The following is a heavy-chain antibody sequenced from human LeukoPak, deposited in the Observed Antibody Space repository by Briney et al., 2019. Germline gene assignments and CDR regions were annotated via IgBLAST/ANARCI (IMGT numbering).Heavy chain of an antibody. V-gene: IGHV3-7*01. J-gene: IGHJ6*03. Sequence: GGSLRLSCAASGFTFSSYWMSWVRQAPGKGLEWVSNKKQDGSEKYYVDSVKGRFTISRDNAKNSLYLQMNSLRAEDTAVYYCARENWNYERYYYYYYMDVWGKGTTVTVSS. CDR3: ARENWNYERYYYYYYMDV. CDR1: GFTFSSYW. D-gene: IGHD1-7*01. CDR2: KKQDGSEK.